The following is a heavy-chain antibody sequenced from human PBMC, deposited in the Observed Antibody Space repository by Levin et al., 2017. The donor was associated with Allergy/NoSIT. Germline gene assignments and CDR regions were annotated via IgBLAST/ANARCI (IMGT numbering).Heavy chain of an antibody. CDR2: ISGYNGNT. Sequence: ASVKVSCKASGYTFTNYGVSWVRQFPGQGLEWMGWISGYNGNTNYPQKLQGRGTLTIDSSTTTVFMELRGLTSDDTAVYYCARDGVYDFRSPHYWGYFDLWGQGTLVTVSS. CDR1: GYTFTNYG. J-gene: IGHJ5*02. V-gene: IGHV1-18*01. D-gene: IGHD3/OR15-3a*01. CDR3: ARDGVYDFRSPHYWGYFDL.